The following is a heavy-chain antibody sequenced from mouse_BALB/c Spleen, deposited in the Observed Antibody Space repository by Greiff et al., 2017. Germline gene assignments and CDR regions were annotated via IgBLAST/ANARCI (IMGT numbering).Heavy chain of an antibody. Sequence: EVQLQQSGPGLVKPSQSLSLTCTVTGYSITSDYAWNWIRQFPGNKLEWMGYISYSGSTSYNPSLKSRISITRDTSKNQFFLQLNSVTTEDTATYYCARRKDGYPSIGMDYWGQGTSVTVSS. CDR2: ISYSGST. V-gene: IGHV3-2*02. CDR3: ARRKDGYPSIGMDY. D-gene: IGHD2-3*01. J-gene: IGHJ4*01. CDR1: GYSITSDYA.